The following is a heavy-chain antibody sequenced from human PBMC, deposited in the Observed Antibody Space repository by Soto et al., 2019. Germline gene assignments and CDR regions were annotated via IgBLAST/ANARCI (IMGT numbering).Heavy chain of an antibody. CDR2: ISGSGGST. V-gene: IGHV3-23*01. CDR1: GFTFSSYA. CDR3: ASLGYCSSTSCGRDIVVVVAATPFDF. J-gene: IGHJ4*02. Sequence: EVQLLESGGGLVQPGGSLRLSCAASGFTFSSYAMSWVRQATGKGLEWVSAISGSGGSTYYADSVKGRFTISRDNSKNTLYLQMNSLRAEDTAVYYCASLGYCSSTSCGRDIVVVVAATPFDFWGQGTLVTVSS. D-gene: IGHD2-15*01.